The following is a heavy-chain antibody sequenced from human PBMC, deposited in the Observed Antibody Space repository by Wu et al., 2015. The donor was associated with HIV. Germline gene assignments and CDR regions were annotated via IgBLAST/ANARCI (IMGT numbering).Heavy chain of an antibody. CDR1: GYTFSGFY. Sequence: QVQLVQSGAEVKKPGASVKVSCKASGYTFSGFYMHWVRQAPGQGLEWMGWINPNSGGTNYAQKFQGRVTLTGDTSIGTGYMELRNLRSDDTAVYYCASESGTEYNPSHYYFDYWGQGRWLPSLQ. J-gene: IGHJ4*02. CDR3: ASESGTEYNPSHYYFDY. CDR2: INPNSGGT. V-gene: IGHV1-2*02. D-gene: IGHD1-1*01.